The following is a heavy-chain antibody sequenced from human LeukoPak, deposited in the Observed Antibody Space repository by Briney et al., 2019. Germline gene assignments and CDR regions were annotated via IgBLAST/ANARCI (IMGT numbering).Heavy chain of an antibody. J-gene: IGHJ4*02. V-gene: IGHV4-59*08. Sequence: SETLSLICTVSGGSISSFYWTWIRQPPGKGLEYIGYIYSTGSTNYNPSLKSRVTISLDTSKNQFSLRLSSVTAADTAVYYCARQSSGWYYFDYWGQGTLVTVSS. CDR3: ARQSSGWYYFDY. CDR1: GGSISSFY. CDR2: IYSTGST. D-gene: IGHD6-19*01.